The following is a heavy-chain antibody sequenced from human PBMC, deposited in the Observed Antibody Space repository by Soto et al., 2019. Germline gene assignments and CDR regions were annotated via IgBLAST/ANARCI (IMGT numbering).Heavy chain of an antibody. CDR2: TYYRSKWYN. CDR1: ADIVSSNIAA. D-gene: IGHD3-10*01. V-gene: IGHV6-1*01. J-gene: IGHJ4*02. Sequence: SQTLSLTFAISADIVSSNIAASNWIRQSPSIGHEWPGRTYYRSKWYNEYAVFVKSRITINPHTSKNQLSLQLISVTPEDTAVYYCARGLMVRDRLFFENWGRGTLVTVS. CDR3: ARGLMVRDRLFFEN.